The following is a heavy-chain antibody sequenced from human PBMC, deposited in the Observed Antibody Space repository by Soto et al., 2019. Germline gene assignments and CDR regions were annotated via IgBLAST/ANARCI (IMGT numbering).Heavy chain of an antibody. D-gene: IGHD3-22*01. Sequence: GGSLRLSCAASGFTFDRYSMNWVRQAPGKGLEWVSSVTSSSSSMLYADSVKGRFTISRDDAKDSLFLQMNSLRADDTAVYYCAREADFASSGYVLDYWGQGTLVTVSS. J-gene: IGHJ4*02. CDR3: AREADFASSGYVLDY. CDR1: GFTFDRYS. V-gene: IGHV3-21*01. CDR2: VTSSSSSM.